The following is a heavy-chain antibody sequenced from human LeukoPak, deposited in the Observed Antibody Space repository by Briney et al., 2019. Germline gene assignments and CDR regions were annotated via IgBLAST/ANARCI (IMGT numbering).Heavy chain of an antibody. J-gene: IGHJ6*02. D-gene: IGHD4-4*01. CDR2: IYYSGST. V-gene: IGHV4-59*12. Sequence: SETLSLTCTVSGGSISSYYCSWIRQPPGMGLEWIAYIYYSGSTYYNPSLKSRVTISVDRSKNQFSLKLSSVTAADTAVYYCARDKYIVTTDTYYYYYYGMDVWGQGTTVTVSS. CDR1: GGSISSYY. CDR3: ARDKYIVTTDTYYYYYYGMDV.